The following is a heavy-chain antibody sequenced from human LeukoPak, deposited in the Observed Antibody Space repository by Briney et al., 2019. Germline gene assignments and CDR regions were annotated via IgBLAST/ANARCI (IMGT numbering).Heavy chain of an antibody. CDR2: ITSKTDGGTT. V-gene: IGHV3-15*01. CDR1: GFTFSNAW. CDR3: TTDTSSGWYY. J-gene: IGHJ4*02. Sequence: PGGSLRLSCAASGFTFSNAWMSWVRQTPVKGLEWVGRITSKTDGGTTDYAAPVKGRFTISRDDSKNTLYLQVNSLKTEDTAVYYCTTDTSSGWYYWGQGTLVTVSS. D-gene: IGHD6-19*01.